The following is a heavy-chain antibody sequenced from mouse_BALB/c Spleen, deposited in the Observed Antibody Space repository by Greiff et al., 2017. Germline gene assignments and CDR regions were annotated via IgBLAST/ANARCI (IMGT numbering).Heavy chain of an antibody. CDR2: INPGSGGT. Sequence: LQESGAELVRPGTSVKVSCKASGYAFTNYLIEWVKQRPGQGLEWIGVINPGSGGTNYNEKFKGKATLTADKSSSTAYMQLSSLTSDDSAVYFCARESVYWGQGTTLTVSS. CDR1: GYAFTNYL. CDR3: ARESVY. V-gene: IGHV1-54*03. J-gene: IGHJ2*01.